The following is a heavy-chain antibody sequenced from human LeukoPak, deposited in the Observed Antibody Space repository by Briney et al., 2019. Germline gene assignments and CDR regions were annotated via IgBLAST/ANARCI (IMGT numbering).Heavy chain of an antibody. CDR1: GVSFSGYY. CDR3: ARGGVGATLDAFDI. Sequence: PSETLSLTCAVYGVSFSGYYWSWIRQPPGKGLEWVGEINHSGSTNYYPSLKSRVTISVDTSKNHFSLKLSSVTAADTAVYYCARGGVGATLDAFDIWGQGTMVTVSS. CDR2: INHSGST. J-gene: IGHJ3*02. V-gene: IGHV4-34*01. D-gene: IGHD1-26*01.